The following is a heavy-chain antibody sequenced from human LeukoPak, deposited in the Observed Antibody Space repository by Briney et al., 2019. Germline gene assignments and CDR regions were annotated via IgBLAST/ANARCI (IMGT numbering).Heavy chain of an antibody. CDR3: ARRAYYYDSSGYFPFDY. Sequence: GESLKISYKGSGYSFTSYWIGWVRQMPGKGLEWMGIIYPGDSDTRYSPSFQGQVTISADKSISTAYLQWSSLKASDTAMYYCARRAYYYDSSGYFPFDYWGQGTLVTVSS. D-gene: IGHD3-22*01. V-gene: IGHV5-51*01. J-gene: IGHJ4*02. CDR2: IYPGDSDT. CDR1: GYSFTSYW.